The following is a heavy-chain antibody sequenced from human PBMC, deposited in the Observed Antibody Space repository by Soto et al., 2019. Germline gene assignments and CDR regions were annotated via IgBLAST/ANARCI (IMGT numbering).Heavy chain of an antibody. Sequence: GGSLRLSCAASGFTFSSYAMHWVRQAPGKGLEWVAVISYDGSNKYYADSVKGRFTISRDNSKNTLYLQMNSLRAEDTAVYYCARSAYSLDILTGYYIYYGMDVWGQGTTVTVSS. CDR2: ISYDGSNK. CDR1: GFTFSSYA. V-gene: IGHV3-30-3*01. D-gene: IGHD3-9*01. J-gene: IGHJ6*02. CDR3: ARSAYSLDILTGYYIYYGMDV.